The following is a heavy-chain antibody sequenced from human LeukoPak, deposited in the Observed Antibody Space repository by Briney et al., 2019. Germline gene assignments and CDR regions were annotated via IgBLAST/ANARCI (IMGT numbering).Heavy chain of an antibody. D-gene: IGHD2-2*02. Sequence: SETLSLTCAVYGGSFSGYYWSWIRQPPGKGLEWIGEINHSGSTNYNPSLKSRVTISVDTSKNQFSLKLSSVTAADTAVYYCARRDDIVVVPAAIRHAFDIWGQGTMVTVSS. CDR1: GGSFSGYY. J-gene: IGHJ3*02. CDR3: ARRDDIVVVPAAIRHAFDI. CDR2: INHSGST. V-gene: IGHV4-34*01.